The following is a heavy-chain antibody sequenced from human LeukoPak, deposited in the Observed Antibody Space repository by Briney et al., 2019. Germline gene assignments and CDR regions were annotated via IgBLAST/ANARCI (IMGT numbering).Heavy chain of an antibody. Sequence: PSETLSLTCTVSGGSISSSSYYWGWIRQPPGKGLEWIGGIYYSGSTYYNPSLKSRVTISVDTSKNQFSLSLSSVTAADTAVYYCALDTIGARPNFDYWGQGTLVTVSS. J-gene: IGHJ4*02. CDR3: ALDTIGARPNFDY. D-gene: IGHD4/OR15-4a*01. CDR1: GGSISSSSYY. V-gene: IGHV4-39*01. CDR2: IYYSGST.